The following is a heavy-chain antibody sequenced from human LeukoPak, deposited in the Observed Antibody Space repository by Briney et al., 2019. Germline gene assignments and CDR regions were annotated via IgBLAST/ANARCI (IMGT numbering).Heavy chain of an antibody. CDR3: ASNPLVTTLAPYYYYGMDV. CDR1: GGTFSSYA. J-gene: IGHJ6*02. V-gene: IGHV1-69*01. CDR2: IIPIFGTA. D-gene: IGHD4-11*01. Sequence: SVKVSCKASGGTFSSYAISWVRQAPGQGLEWMGGIIPIFGTANYARKFQGRVTITADESTSTAYMELSSLRSEDTAVCYCASNPLVTTLAPYYYYGMDVWGQGTTVTVSS.